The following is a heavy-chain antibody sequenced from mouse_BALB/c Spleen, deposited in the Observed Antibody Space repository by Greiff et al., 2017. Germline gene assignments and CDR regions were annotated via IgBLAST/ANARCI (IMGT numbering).Heavy chain of an antibody. D-gene: IGHD2-12*01. V-gene: IGHV1S81*02. CDR3: TRMSYYIYAMDS. CDR1: GYTFTSYY. Sequence: QVHVKQPGAELVKPGASVKLSCKSSGYTFTSYYMYWVKQRPGQGLEWIGVINPSNGGTNFNEKFKSKATLTVDKSSSTAYMQLSSLTSKDSAVYYCTRMSYYIYAMDSWGQGTSVTVSS. CDR2: INPSNGGT. J-gene: IGHJ4*01.